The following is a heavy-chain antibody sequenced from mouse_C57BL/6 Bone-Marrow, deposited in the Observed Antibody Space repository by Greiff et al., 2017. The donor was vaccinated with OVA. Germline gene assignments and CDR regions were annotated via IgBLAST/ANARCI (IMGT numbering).Heavy chain of an antibody. CDR3: AREMITTWYFDV. J-gene: IGHJ1*03. CDR2: ISDGGSYT. Sequence: EVQRVASGGGLVKPGGSLKLSCAASGFTFSSYAMSWVRQTPEKRLEWVATISDGGSYTSYPDNVTGRFTISRDNAKNNLYLQMRHLKSEDTAMYYCAREMITTWYFDVWGTGTTVTVSS. V-gene: IGHV5-4*01. CDR1: GFTFSSYA. D-gene: IGHD2-4*01.